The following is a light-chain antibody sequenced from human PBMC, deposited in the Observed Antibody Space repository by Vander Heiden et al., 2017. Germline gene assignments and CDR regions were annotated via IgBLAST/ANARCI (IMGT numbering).Light chain of an antibody. CDR2: KAS. CDR3: QQFNSYPVT. V-gene: IGKV1-5*03. Sequence: DIKVTQSPSTLSAAVGERVTIPCRASQSISNYLAWYQQKPGKAPRLLIYKASSLESGVPLRFSGSGSGTEFTLTISSLQPDDFATYYCQQFNSYPVTFGQGTKVEIK. J-gene: IGKJ1*01. CDR1: QSISNY.